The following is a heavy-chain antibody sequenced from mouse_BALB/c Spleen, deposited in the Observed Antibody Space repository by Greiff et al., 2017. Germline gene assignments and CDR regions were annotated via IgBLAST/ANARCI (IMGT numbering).Heavy chain of an antibody. CDR1: GFTFSSYY. D-gene: IGHD1-1*02. CDR3: ARQMGGNFDY. Sequence: EVKLMESGGGLVKLGGSLKLSCAASGFTFSSYYMSWVRQTPEKRLELVAAINSNGGSTYYPDTVKGRFTISRDNAKNTLYLQMSSLKSEDTALYYCARQMGGNFDYWGQGTTLTVSS. J-gene: IGHJ2*01. CDR2: INSNGGST. V-gene: IGHV5-6-2*01.